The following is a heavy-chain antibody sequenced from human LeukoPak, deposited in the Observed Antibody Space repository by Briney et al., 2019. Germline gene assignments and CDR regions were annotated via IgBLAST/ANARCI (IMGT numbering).Heavy chain of an antibody. J-gene: IGHJ6*03. Sequence: PGGSLRLSCAASGFTFSNYAMHWVRQAPGKGLEWVAVISYDGSNKYYADSVKGRFTISRDNSKNTLYLQMNSLRAEDTAVYYCAKSPLSSTSCYDCQNYYYYYYMDVWGKGTTVTVSS. CDR3: AKSPLSSTSCYDCQNYYYYYYMDV. CDR1: GFTFSNYA. CDR2: ISYDGSNK. D-gene: IGHD2-2*01. V-gene: IGHV3-30-3*02.